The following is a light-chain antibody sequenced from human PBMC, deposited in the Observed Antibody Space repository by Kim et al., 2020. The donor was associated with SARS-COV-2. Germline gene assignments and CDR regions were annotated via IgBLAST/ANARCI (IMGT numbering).Light chain of an antibody. J-gene: IGKJ5*01. Sequence: ASVGERVTITGRASQEIRNDLGWDKQNQGRAPKRLIYGASSLQSGVPSRCSGSGSGTEFTLTISRVQPEEFATYFCLQHSTYPITFGQGTRREIK. CDR3: LQHSTYPIT. V-gene: IGKV1-17*01. CDR1: QEIRND. CDR2: GAS.